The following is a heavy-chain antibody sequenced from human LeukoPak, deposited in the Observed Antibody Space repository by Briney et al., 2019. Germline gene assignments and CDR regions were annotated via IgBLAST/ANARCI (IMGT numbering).Heavy chain of an antibody. D-gene: IGHD2-2*01. J-gene: IGHJ2*01. Sequence: SETLSLTCTVSGGSISSYYWSWIRQPPGKGLEWIGYIYYSGSTNYNPSLKSRVTISVDTSKNQFSLKLSSVTAADTAVYYCARDPSDIVVVPAAHAYFDLWGRGTLVTVSS. CDR2: IYYSGST. V-gene: IGHV4-59*01. CDR3: ARDPSDIVVVPAAHAYFDL. CDR1: GGSISSYY.